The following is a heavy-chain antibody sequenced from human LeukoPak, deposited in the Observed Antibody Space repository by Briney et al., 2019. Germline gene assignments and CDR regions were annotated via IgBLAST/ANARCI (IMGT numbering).Heavy chain of an antibody. J-gene: IGHJ1*01. CDR2: IHNSGST. CDR1: GGSVSSGSYY. CDR3: ASPPETIVGATSAEYFQH. D-gene: IGHD1-26*01. V-gene: IGHV4-61*01. Sequence: SETLPLTCTVSGGSVSSGSYYWSWIRQPPGKGLEWIGYIHNSGSTNYNPSLKSRVTISVDKSKNQFSLKLSSVTAADTAVYYCASPPETIVGATSAEYFQHWGQGTLVTVSS.